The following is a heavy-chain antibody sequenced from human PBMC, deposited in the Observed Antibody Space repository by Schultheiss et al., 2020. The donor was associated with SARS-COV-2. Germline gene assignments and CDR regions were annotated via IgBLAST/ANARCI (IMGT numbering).Heavy chain of an antibody. CDR2: IYSGGST. CDR1: GFTFSSYS. J-gene: IGHJ6*02. D-gene: IGHD6-25*01. V-gene: IGHV3-53*01. CDR3: AKAKRSAAYYYYYGMDV. Sequence: GGSLRLSCAASGFTFSSYSMNWVRQAPGKGLEWVSVIYSGGSTYYADSVKGRFTISRDNSKNTLYLQMNSLGAEVTAVYYCAKAKRSAAYYYYYGMDVWGQGTTVTVSS.